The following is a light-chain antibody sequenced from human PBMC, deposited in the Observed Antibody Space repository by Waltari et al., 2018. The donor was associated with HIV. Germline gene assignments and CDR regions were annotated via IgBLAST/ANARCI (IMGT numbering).Light chain of an antibody. CDR2: DTS. V-gene: IGKV3-11*01. CDR1: QSVGRY. CDR3: QQRSTWPPVT. Sequence: EVVLTQSPATLSLSPGARATLTCTASQSVGRYLAWYQQKPGKSPRLLIYDTSNRAAGIPARFSGGGSATDFTLTISSVEPEDSAVYYCQQRSTWPPVTFGGGTRVEIK. J-gene: IGKJ4*01.